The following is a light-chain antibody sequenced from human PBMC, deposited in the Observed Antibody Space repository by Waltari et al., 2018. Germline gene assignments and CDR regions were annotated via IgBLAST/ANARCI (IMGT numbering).Light chain of an antibody. Sequence: DIQMTQSPSTLSASVGDTVSITCRDSQSINTWVAWYQQKPGEAPKLLIYKASRLESGVPSRFSGSSSGTDFTLTINTLQPDDSATYYCQQYHRYSTFGQGTKLEIK. J-gene: IGKJ2*01. CDR3: QQYHRYST. CDR1: QSINTW. V-gene: IGKV1-5*03. CDR2: KAS.